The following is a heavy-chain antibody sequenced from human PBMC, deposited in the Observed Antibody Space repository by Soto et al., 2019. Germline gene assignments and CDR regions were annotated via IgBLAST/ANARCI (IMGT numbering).Heavy chain of an antibody. CDR2: VSPNGQGI. Sequence: GGSLRLSCAASGFTLGRYGMSWVRQAPCKGLEWVSAVSPNGQGIYYADSVRGRFTISRDFSKNTVFLHMDSLRAEDTAVYYCAKDRDYPRDYFHYWAQGTLVTVSS. V-gene: IGHV3-23*01. D-gene: IGHD3-10*01. CDR1: GFTLGRYG. J-gene: IGHJ4*02. CDR3: AKDRDYPRDYFHY.